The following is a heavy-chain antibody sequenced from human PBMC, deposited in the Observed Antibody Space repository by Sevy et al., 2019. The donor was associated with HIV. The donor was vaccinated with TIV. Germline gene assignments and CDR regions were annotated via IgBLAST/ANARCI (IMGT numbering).Heavy chain of an antibody. Sequence: ASVKVSCKASGYTFTGYYMHWMRQAPGQGLEWMGWINPDSGGPIYAPKFQGRVTLTRDTSISTAYMDLSRLKSDATAVYYCVRDDRDGYFEYWGQGTLVTVSS. CDR3: VRDDRDGYFEY. CDR2: INPDSGGP. J-gene: IGHJ4*02. V-gene: IGHV1-2*02. CDR1: GYTFTGYY.